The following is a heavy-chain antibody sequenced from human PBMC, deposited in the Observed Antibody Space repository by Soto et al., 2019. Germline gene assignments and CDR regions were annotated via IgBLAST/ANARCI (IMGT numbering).Heavy chain of an antibody. CDR1: GFTFVCNA. CDR3: ARAGYATSWVGILNTGVHGVEIDF. CDR2: ISTYNGKT. V-gene: IGHV1-18*01. Sequence: GASVNASCKDSGFTFVCNAICSVRQAPEQGLEWMGWISTYNGKTNYAQKFQDRVTMTTDTSTSTAYMDVRSLRSDDTALYYCARAGYATSWVGILNTGVHGVEIDFWGEGTLVTGSS. J-gene: IGHJ4*02. D-gene: IGHD6-13*01.